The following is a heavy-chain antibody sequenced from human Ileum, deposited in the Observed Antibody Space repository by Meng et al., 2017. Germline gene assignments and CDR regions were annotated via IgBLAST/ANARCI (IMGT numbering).Heavy chain of an antibody. CDR2: AGT. Sequence: QGQRRESGPGLVRPSQTLSLICTVSGGSVSTSDYQWGWIRQPPGKGLEWIGYAGTNYNPSLKSRVTISVDTSKRQFSLKLTSVTAADTAVYYCARDHWGSLDYWGQGILVTVSS. V-gene: IGHV4-61*08. J-gene: IGHJ4*02. D-gene: IGHD7-27*01. CDR3: ARDHWGSLDY. CDR1: GGSVSTSDYQ.